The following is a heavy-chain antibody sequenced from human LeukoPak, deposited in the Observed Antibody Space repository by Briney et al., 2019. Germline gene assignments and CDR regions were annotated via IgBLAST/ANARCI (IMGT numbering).Heavy chain of an antibody. Sequence: GSLRLSCAASGFTFSDFPMIWVRQAPGKGLEWVSTIFPSSVEIHYADSVKGRFTISRDNSRSTLSLQMDSLRAEDTATYYCATYRQIQVPFEFWGQGTLVTVSS. J-gene: IGHJ4*02. CDR1: GFTFSDFP. CDR3: ATYRQIQVPFEF. V-gene: IGHV3-23*01. D-gene: IGHD5-18*01. CDR2: IFPSSVEI.